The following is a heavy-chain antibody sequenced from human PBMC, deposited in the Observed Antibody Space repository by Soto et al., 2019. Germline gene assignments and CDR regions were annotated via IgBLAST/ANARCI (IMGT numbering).Heavy chain of an antibody. V-gene: IGHV1-69*13. Sequence: GASVKVSCKASGGTFSSYAISWVRQAPGQGLEWMGGIIPIFGTANYAQKFQGRVTITADESTSTAYMELSSLRSEDTAVYYCARENDERWYYYDSSGYQTIDAFDIWGQGTMVTVS. CDR2: IIPIFGTA. J-gene: IGHJ3*02. CDR3: ARENDERWYYYDSSGYQTIDAFDI. D-gene: IGHD3-22*01. CDR1: GGTFSSYA.